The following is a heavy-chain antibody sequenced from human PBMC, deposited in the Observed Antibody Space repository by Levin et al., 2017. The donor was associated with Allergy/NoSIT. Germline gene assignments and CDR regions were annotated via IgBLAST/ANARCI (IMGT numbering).Heavy chain of an antibody. Sequence: ASETLSLTCSVSGDSVTRTSSYWGWIRQPPGKGLEWIGSIHYSGSTYYNPSLKSRVTVSVDTSKNQFSLRLTSVTAADTAVYYCARLNYTDSLNFHGMDVWGQGTTVTVSS. J-gene: IGHJ6*02. CDR1: GDSVTRTSSY. D-gene: IGHD4-17*01. CDR3: ARLNYTDSLNFHGMDV. CDR2: IHYSGST. V-gene: IGHV4-39*01.